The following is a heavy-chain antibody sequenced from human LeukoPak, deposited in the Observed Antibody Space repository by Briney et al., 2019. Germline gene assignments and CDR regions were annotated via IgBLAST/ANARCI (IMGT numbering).Heavy chain of an antibody. J-gene: IGHJ3*02. D-gene: IGHD1-1*01. CDR1: GGSISGNA. V-gene: IGHV4-4*07. CDR2: ILTSGDT. Sequence: SETLSLTCTVSGGSISGNAWNWVRQPAGKGLEWIGRILTSGDTVYNPSLESRVTMSLDTSKNQFSLKLNSLTAADTAVYYCARRFNSGNDDVFDIWGQGTMVAVSS. CDR3: ARRFNSGNDDVFDI.